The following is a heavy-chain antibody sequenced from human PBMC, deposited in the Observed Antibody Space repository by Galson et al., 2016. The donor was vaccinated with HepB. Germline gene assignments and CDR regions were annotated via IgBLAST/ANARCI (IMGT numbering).Heavy chain of an antibody. Sequence: QSGAEVKKPGESLKISCKASGYSFTTYWIGWVRQVPGKGLEWVGIIYPGDSDTRYSPSFQGQVTISADRSISTAYLQWSSLKASDTTMYYCARRENYAPDYWGQGTLVTVSS. CDR2: IYPGDSDT. V-gene: IGHV5-51*01. CDR1: GYSFTTYW. CDR3: ARRENYAPDY. D-gene: IGHD1-7*01. J-gene: IGHJ4*02.